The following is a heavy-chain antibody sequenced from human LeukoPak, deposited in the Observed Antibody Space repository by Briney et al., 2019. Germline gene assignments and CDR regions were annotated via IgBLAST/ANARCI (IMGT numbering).Heavy chain of an antibody. CDR1: GFTFSSYW. CDR3: AKDRYYYDSSGYYYGGYFDY. V-gene: IGHV3-74*01. J-gene: IGHJ4*02. Sequence: GGSLRLSCKASGFTFSSYWMHWVRQIPGKGLAWVSRINGDGSDTNSADSVKGRFTISRDNAKNTLYLQMNSLRAEDTAVYYCAKDRYYYDSSGYYYGGYFDYWGQGTLVTVSS. CDR2: INGDGSDT. D-gene: IGHD3-22*01.